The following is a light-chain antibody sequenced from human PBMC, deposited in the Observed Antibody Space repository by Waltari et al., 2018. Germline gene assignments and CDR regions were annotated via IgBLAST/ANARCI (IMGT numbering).Light chain of an antibody. J-gene: IGLJ3*02. V-gene: IGLV2-8*01. CDR1: SSDVGTYNH. CDR2: DVS. Sequence: QSALTQPPSASGSPGQSVAISCTGTSSDVGTYNHVSWYQQHPGKAPDLMIFDVSKRPSGVPNPFSGSKSGNTVSLTVSGLQATDEADYYCSSYAGSSNWVFGGGTKRTVL. CDR3: SSYAGSSNWV.